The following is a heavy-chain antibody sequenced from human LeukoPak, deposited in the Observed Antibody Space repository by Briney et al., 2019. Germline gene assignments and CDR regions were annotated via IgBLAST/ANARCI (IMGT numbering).Heavy chain of an antibody. CDR3: ARSSSVTIPGYYFDY. Sequence: ASVKVSCKASDYTFTTYGISWVRQAPEQALEWMGWISAYNGNTSSAQKLQGRVTMTTATSTSTAYMELRSLRSDDTAVYYCARSSSVTIPGYYFDYWGEGTLVTVSS. J-gene: IGHJ4*02. CDR1: DYTFTTYG. V-gene: IGHV1-18*01. D-gene: IGHD2-21*01. CDR2: ISAYNGNT.